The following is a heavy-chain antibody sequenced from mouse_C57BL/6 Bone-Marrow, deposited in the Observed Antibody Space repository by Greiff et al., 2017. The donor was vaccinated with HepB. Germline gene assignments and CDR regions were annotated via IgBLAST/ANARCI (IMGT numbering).Heavy chain of an antibody. CDR3: ARTAQATYAMDY. D-gene: IGHD3-2*02. V-gene: IGHV2-6*01. J-gene: IGHJ4*01. Sequence: VHLVESGPGLVAPSQSLSITCTVSGFSLTSYGVDWVRQSPGKGLEWLGVIWGVGSTNYNSALKSRLSISKDNSKSQVFLKMNSLQTDDTAMYYCARTAQATYAMDYWGQGTSVTVSS. CDR1: GFSLTSYG. CDR2: IWGVGST.